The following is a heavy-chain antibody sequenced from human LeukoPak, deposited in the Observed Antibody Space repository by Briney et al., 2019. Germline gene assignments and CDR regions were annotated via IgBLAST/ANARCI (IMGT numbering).Heavy chain of an antibody. D-gene: IGHD5-18*01. Sequence: PSDTLSLTCTVSGDSISSYYWSWIRQPPGKGLEWIAYIYYSGSTNYNPSLKSRVTISVDTSKNQFSLNLSSVTAADTAMYYCARIVPYNYGYVDYWGQGTLVTVSS. CDR1: GDSISSYY. CDR2: IYYSGST. V-gene: IGHV4-59*07. CDR3: ARIVPYNYGYVDY. J-gene: IGHJ4*02.